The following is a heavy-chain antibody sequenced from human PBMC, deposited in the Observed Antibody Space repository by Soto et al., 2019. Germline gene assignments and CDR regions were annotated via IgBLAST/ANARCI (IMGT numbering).Heavy chain of an antibody. D-gene: IGHD3-3*01. V-gene: IGHV3-15*07. CDR1: VFTFSNAW. CDR2: IKSKTDGGTT. J-gene: IGHJ4*02. CDR3: TTDPDQTIFGVVIMVDY. Sequence: EVQLVESGGGWVKPGGSLRLSCAASVFTFSNAWMNWVRQAPGKGLEWVGRIKSKTDGGTTDYAAPVKGRFTISRDDSKNTLYLQMNSLKTEDTAVYYCTTDPDQTIFGVVIMVDYWGQGTLVTVSS.